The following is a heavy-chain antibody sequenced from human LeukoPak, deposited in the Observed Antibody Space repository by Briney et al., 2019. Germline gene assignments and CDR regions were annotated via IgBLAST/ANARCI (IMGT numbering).Heavy chain of an antibody. J-gene: IGHJ4*02. CDR3: ARDLFGKSARAAAADHFDY. CDR2: ISSSSSYI. CDR1: APTVSSYS. V-gene: IGHV3-21*01. D-gene: IGHD6-13*01. Sequence: GGSLTLSCAASAPTVSSYSINCVSQAPGKGLEWVSSISSSSSYIYYADSVKGRFTISRDNAKNPLYLQMNSLRAEDTAVYYCARDLFGKSARAAAADHFDYWGQGTLVTVSS.